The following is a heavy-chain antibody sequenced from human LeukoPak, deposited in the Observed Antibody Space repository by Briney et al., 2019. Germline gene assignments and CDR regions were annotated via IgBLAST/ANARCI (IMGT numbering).Heavy chain of an antibody. V-gene: IGHV4-39*01. CDR1: GGSISSSSYY. CDR2: IYYSGST. CDR3: ASPQSGSYGAY. D-gene: IGHD1-26*01. Sequence: ASETLSLTCTVSGGSISSSSYYWGWIRQPPGKGLEWIGSIYYSGSTYYNPSLKSRVTISVDTSKNQFSLKLSSVTAADTAVYYCASPQSGSYGAYWGQGTLVTVSS. J-gene: IGHJ4*02.